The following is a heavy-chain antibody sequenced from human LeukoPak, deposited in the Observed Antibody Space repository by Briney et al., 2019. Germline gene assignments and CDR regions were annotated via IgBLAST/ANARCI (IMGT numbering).Heavy chain of an antibody. V-gene: IGHV3-30-3*01. J-gene: IGHJ4*02. CDR3: ARGQEKDDYGSDH. CDR2: ISYDGSHK. CDR1: GFTLSSHA. Sequence: PGGSLRLSCTASGFTLSSHAMHWVRQAPGKGLEWVAVISYDGSHKYYADSVKGRFTISRDNSKNTLYLQMNSLTAEDTAVYYCARGQEKDDYGSDHWGQGTLVTVSS. D-gene: IGHD3-10*01.